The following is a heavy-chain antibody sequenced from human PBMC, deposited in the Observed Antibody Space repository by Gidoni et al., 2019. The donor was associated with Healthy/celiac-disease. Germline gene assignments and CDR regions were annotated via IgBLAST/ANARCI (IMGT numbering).Heavy chain of an antibody. CDR3: ARSRDIMITFGGVIAPYYFDY. CDR1: GFTFSRYS. V-gene: IGHV3-21*01. D-gene: IGHD3-16*02. Sequence: EVQLVESGGGLVKPGGSLRLSCAASGFTFSRYSMNWVPQAPGKGLEWVSSISSSSSYIYYADSVKGRFTISRDNAKNSLYLQMNSLRAEDTAVYYCARSRDIMITFGGVIAPYYFDYWGQGTLVTVSS. J-gene: IGHJ4*02. CDR2: ISSSSSYI.